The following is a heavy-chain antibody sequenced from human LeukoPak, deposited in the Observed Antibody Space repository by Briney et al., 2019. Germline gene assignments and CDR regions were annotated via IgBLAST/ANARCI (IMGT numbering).Heavy chain of an antibody. CDR1: GFTFSSYA. V-gene: IGHV3-64*01. J-gene: IGHJ4*02. CDR2: ISSNGGST. D-gene: IGHD5-24*01. CDR3: ASGKGDGYNYPFDY. Sequence: QTGGSLRLSCAASGFTFSSYAMHWVRQAPGKGLEYVSAISSNGGSTYYANSVKGRFTISRDNSKNTLYLQMGSLRAEDMAVYYCASGKGDGYNYPFDYWGQGTLVTVSS.